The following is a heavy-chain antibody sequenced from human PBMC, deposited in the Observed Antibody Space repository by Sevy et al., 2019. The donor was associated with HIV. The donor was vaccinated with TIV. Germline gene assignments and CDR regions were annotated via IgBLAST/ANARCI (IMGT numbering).Heavy chain of an antibody. CDR1: GGSISSYY. CDR3: ARGGYCSSTSCPRNWFDP. V-gene: IGHV4-4*07. J-gene: IGHJ5*02. CDR2: IYTSGST. D-gene: IGHD2-2*01. Sequence: SETLSLTCTVSGGSISSYYWSWIRQPAGKGLEWIGRIYTSGSTKYNPSLKSRVTMSVDTSKNQFSLKLSSVTAADTAVYYCARGGYCSSTSCPRNWFDPWGQGTLVTVSS.